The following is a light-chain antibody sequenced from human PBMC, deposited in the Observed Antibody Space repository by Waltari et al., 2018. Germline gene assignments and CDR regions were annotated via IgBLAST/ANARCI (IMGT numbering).Light chain of an antibody. J-gene: IGKJ3*01. Sequence: IQFTQSPSFLSASVGDRVTITCRASQGISTNLAWYQQKPGRAPNLLIYAASALQSGVPSRFSGSGSGTEFTLTISSLQPEDFGSYFCQQVNSFPFTFGPGTTVDLK. CDR1: QGISTN. V-gene: IGKV1-9*01. CDR2: AAS. CDR3: QQVNSFPFT.